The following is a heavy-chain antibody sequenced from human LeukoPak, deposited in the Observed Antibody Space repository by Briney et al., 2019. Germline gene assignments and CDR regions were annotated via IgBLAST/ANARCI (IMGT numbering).Heavy chain of an antibody. CDR3: ARIQSAGTSAAFDI. Sequence: ASVKVSCKASGYTFDTYGISWVRQAPGQGLEWMGWTSGYNGHTKYAQKFHDRVTLTTDTSTSTAYMEMRSLTSDDTAVYYCARIQSAGTSAAFDIWGQGTMLTAS. V-gene: IGHV1-18*01. CDR2: TSGYNGHT. D-gene: IGHD3-10*01. J-gene: IGHJ3*02. CDR1: GYTFDTYG.